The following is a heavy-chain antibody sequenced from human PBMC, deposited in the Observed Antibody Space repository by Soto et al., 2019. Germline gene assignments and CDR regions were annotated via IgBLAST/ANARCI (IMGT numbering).Heavy chain of an antibody. V-gene: IGHV3-23*01. CDR1: GFTFSTYA. CDR2: ISGRDGST. Sequence: GGSLRLSCAASGFTFSTYAMSWVSQAPGKGLEWVAAISGRDGSTYYADSVRGRLTISRDTFKNTLYLQMNSLRAEDTAVYFCAKDRLSGSYHRYFDSWGQGTLVTVSS. CDR3: AKDRLSGSYHRYFDS. D-gene: IGHD1-26*01. J-gene: IGHJ4*02.